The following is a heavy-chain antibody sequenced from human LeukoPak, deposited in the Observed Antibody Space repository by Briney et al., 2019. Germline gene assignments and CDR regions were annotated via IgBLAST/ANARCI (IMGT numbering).Heavy chain of an antibody. CDR2: ISDSGGRT. D-gene: IGHD3-10*01. Sequence: GGSLRLSCSASGLSFSSYALSWVRAAPGRRLECVSAISDSGGRTYYADFVKGRFTISRDNSENTLFLQMSSLRAEDTATYYCAKHYGSGTYYNYFTYCGQGTLVSGSS. CDR1: GLSFSSYA. J-gene: IGHJ4*01. V-gene: IGHV3-23*01. CDR3: AKHYGSGTYYNYFTY.